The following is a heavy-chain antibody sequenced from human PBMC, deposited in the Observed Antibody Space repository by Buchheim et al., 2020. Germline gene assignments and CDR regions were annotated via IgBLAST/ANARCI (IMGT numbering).Heavy chain of an antibody. J-gene: IGHJ6*02. D-gene: IGHD4/OR15-4a*01. V-gene: IGHV3-15*07. Sequence: EVQLVESGGGLVKPGGSIRLSCAASTFTFSNAWMNWVRQAPGKGLQWVGRVKSRADGGTTDYDAPVNGRFTISRDESKNTVYLQMNTLKTEDTAVYYCTTGAYGMDVWGQGTT. CDR1: TFTFSNAW. CDR2: VKSRADGGTT. CDR3: TTGAYGMDV.